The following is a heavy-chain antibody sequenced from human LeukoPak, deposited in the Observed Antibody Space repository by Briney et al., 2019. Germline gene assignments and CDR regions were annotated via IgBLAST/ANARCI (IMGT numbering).Heavy chain of an antibody. CDR3: ARGLSSSWYWFDT. V-gene: IGHV4-61*02. J-gene: IGHJ5*02. CDR1: GGSISSESYY. CDR2: INTSGNI. Sequence: SETLSLTCTVSGGSISSESYYWSWIRQPAGKGLEWIGRINTSGNINYNPSLKSRVTLSVDTSNNQFSLKLSSLTAADTAVYYCARGLSSSWYWFDTWGQGTLVTVSS. D-gene: IGHD2-2*01.